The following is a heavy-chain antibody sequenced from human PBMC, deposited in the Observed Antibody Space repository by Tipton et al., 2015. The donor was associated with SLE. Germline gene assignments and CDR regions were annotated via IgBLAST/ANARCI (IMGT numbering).Heavy chain of an antibody. Sequence: SLRLSCAASGFTFSSYGMHWVRQAPGKGLEWVGFIRSKAYGGTTEYAASVKGRFTISRDDSKSIAYLQMNSLKTEDTAVYYCTSDLAARRAEAFDIWGQGTMVTVSS. CDR3: TSDLAARRAEAFDI. D-gene: IGHD6-6*01. CDR1: GFTFSSYG. CDR2: IRSKAYGGTT. J-gene: IGHJ3*02. V-gene: IGHV3-49*04.